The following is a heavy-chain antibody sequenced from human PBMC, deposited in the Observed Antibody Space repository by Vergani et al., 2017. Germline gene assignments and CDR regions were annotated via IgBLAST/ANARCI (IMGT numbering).Heavy chain of an antibody. V-gene: IGHV3-23*01. J-gene: IGHJ4*02. CDR3: AKRGSYRPTDGDY. CDR2: ISGSGGST. CDR1: GFTFSSYA. Sequence: EVQLLESGGGLVQPGGSLRLSCAASGFTFSSYAMSWVRQAPGKGLEWVSAISGSGGSTYYADSVKGRFTIARDNSKNTLYLRMNSLRAEDTAVYYCAKRGSYRPTDGDYWGQGTLVTVSS. D-gene: IGHD3-16*02.